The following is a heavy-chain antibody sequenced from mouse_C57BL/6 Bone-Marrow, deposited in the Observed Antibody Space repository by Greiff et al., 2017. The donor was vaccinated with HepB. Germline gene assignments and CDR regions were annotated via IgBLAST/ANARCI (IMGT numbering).Heavy chain of an antibody. J-gene: IGHJ2*01. D-gene: IGHD4-1*01. CDR2: IYPGDGDT. Sequence: QVQLKQSGPELVKPGASVKISCKASGYAFSSSWMNWVKQRPGKGLEWIGRIYPGDGDTNYNGKFKGKATLTADKSSITAYMQLSSLTSEDSAVYFCARTGRGNYFDYWGQGTTLTVSS. CDR1: GYAFSSSW. V-gene: IGHV1-82*01. CDR3: ARTGRGNYFDY.